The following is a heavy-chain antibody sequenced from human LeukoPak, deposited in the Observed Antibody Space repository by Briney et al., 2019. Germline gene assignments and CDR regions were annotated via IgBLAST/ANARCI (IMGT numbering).Heavy chain of an antibody. D-gene: IGHD1-26*01. J-gene: IGHJ4*02. CDR1: GGSFSGYY. CDR2: INHSESS. CDR3: ARDPVGATTPDC. Sequence: SETLSLTCAVYGGSFSGYYWSWIRQPPGKGLEWIGEINHSESSNYNPSLKSRVTISVDTSKNQFSLKLSSVTAADTAVYYCARDPVGATTPDCWGQGALVTVSS. V-gene: IGHV4-34*01.